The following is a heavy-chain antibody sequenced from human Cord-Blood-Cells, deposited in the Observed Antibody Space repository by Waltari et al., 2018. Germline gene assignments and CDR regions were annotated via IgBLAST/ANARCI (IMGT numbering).Heavy chain of an antibody. CDR3: AKDMGLISGYDQWGAFDI. CDR1: GFTFDDYA. Sequence: EVQLVESGGGLVQPGRSLRLSCAASGFTFDDYAMHWVWQDPGKGLGWCSGISWNSGSIGYADSVKGRFTISRDNAKNSLYLQMNSLRAEDTALYYCAKDMGLISGYDQWGAFDIWGQGTMVTVSS. J-gene: IGHJ3*02. V-gene: IGHV3-9*01. D-gene: IGHD5-12*01. CDR2: ISWNSGSI.